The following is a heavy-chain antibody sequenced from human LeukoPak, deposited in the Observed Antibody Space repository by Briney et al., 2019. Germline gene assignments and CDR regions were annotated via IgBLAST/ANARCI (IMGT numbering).Heavy chain of an antibody. CDR3: ANAGTAFDY. CDR2: ISWNSGSI. CDR1: GSTFDDYA. V-gene: IGHV3-9*01. J-gene: IGHJ4*02. D-gene: IGHD1/OR15-1a*01. Sequence: GGSLRLSCAASGSTFDDYAMHWVRQAPGKGLEWVSGISWNSGSIGYADSVKGRFTISRDNAKNSLYLQMNSLRAEDTALYYCANAGTAFDYWGQGTLVTVSS.